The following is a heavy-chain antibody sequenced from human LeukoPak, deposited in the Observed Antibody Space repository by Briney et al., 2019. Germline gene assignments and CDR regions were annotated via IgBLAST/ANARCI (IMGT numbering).Heavy chain of an antibody. J-gene: IGHJ6*02. CDR2: IYMVGST. D-gene: IGHD6-6*01. V-gene: IGHV3-66*01. CDR1: GFTVSSNY. Sequence: AGGSLRPCRPASGFTVSSNYMSWVRLAPGKGLEGGSVIYMVGSTYEADSGKGRFTNSTDKPKNTLSLQMNSLRAEDTAVYYSARAVPQAAQSLQDDYGMDVWGQGTTVTVSS. CDR3: ARAVPQAAQSLQDDYGMDV.